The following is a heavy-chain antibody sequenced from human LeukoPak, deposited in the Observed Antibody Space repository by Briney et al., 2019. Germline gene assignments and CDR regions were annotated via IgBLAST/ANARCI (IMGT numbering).Heavy chain of an antibody. CDR1: EFTSELTFSSYV. J-gene: IGHJ4*02. V-gene: IGHV3-23*01. D-gene: IGHD3-22*01. CDR2: ISGSGGST. Sequence: PGGSLRLSCAASEFTSELTFSSYVMSWVRQAPGKGLEWFSAISGSGGSTYYADSVKGRFTISRDNSKNTLYLQMNSLRAEDTAVYYCAKDQKEGNYYDSSGYYSLDYFDYWGQGTLVTVSS. CDR3: AKDQKEGNYYDSSGYYSLDYFDY.